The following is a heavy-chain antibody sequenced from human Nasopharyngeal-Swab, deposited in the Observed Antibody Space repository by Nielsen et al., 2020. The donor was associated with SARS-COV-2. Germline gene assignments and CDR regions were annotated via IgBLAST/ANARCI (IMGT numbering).Heavy chain of an antibody. CDR2: IIPIFGTA. D-gene: IGHD2/OR15-2a*01. CDR3: AREGGILRGPLEYFDY. Sequence: SVKVSCKASGGTFSSYAISWVRQAPRQGLEWMGGIIPIFGTANYAQKFQGRVTITADESTSTAYMELSSLSSEDTAVYYCAREGGILRGPLEYFDYWGQGTLVTVSS. CDR1: GGTFSSYA. J-gene: IGHJ4*02. V-gene: IGHV1-69*13.